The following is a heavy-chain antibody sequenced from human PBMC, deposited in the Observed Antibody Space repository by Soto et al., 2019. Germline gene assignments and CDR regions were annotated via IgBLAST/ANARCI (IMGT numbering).Heavy chain of an antibody. CDR2: MNEDGGTT. V-gene: IGHV3-74*01. J-gene: IGHJ6*02. CDR3: ASDLSGRADV. Sequence: LRLSCAASGFTFSSYWMHWVRQAPGKGLVWVSRMNEDGGTTDYADSVKGRFTISRDNAKNMLYLQMNSLRVEDTAVYYCASDLSGRADVWGQGTTVTVSS. D-gene: IGHD3-10*01. CDR1: GFTFSSYW.